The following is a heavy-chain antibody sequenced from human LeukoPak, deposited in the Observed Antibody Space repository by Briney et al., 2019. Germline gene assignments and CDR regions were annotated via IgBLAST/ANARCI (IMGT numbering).Heavy chain of an antibody. V-gene: IGHV4-39*07. J-gene: IGHJ4*02. CDR3: ARARRYYYDSSGYYPLFDY. Sequence: SETLSLTCTVSGGSISSSSYYWGWIRQPPGKGLEWIGSIYYSGSTYYNPSLKSRVTISVDTSKNQFSLKLSSVTAADTAVYYCARARRYYYDSSGYYPLFDYWGQGTLVTVSS. CDR1: GGSISSSSYY. CDR2: IYYSGST. D-gene: IGHD3-22*01.